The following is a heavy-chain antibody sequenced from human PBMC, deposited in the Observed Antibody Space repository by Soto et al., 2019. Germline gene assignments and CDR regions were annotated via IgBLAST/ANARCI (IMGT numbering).Heavy chain of an antibody. CDR2: IIPILGIA. CDR1: GGTFSIYT. V-gene: IGHV1-69*02. J-gene: IGHJ5*02. CDR3: ARGSYRNWFDP. Sequence: QVQLVQSGAEVKKPGSSVKVSCKASGGTFSIYTISWVRQAPGQGLEWMGRIIPILGIANYAQKFQGRVTITADKSTSTAYMELSSLRSEDTAVYYCARGSYRNWFDPWGQGTLVTVSS. D-gene: IGHD5-12*01.